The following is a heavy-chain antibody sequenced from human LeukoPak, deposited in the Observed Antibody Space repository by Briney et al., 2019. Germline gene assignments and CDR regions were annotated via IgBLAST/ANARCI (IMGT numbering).Heavy chain of an antibody. CDR3: ARDTYRFFDL. J-gene: IGHJ2*01. V-gene: IGHV3-7*01. Sequence: GGSLRLSCVASGFTFSRYWMSWVRQAPRKGLEWVANIKQDGSEKYYVDSVKGRFTISRDNTKNSLYLHMDSLRAEDTAVYYCARDTYRFFDLWGRGTLVTVSS. CDR2: IKQDGSEK. CDR1: GFTFSRYW.